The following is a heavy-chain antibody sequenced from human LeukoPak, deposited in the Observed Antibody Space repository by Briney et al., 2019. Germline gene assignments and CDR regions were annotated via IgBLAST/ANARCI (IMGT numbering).Heavy chain of an antibody. J-gene: IGHJ4*02. V-gene: IGHV1-18*01. Sequence: ASVKVSCKASGYTFTSYGISWVRQAPGQGLEWMGWISAYNGNTNYAQKLQGRVTMTTDTSTSTAYMELRSLRSDDTAVYYCARADYVWGSYRYTVYFDYWVQGTLVTVSS. CDR3: ARADYVWGSYRYTVYFDY. CDR1: GYTFTSYG. D-gene: IGHD3-16*02. CDR2: ISAYNGNT.